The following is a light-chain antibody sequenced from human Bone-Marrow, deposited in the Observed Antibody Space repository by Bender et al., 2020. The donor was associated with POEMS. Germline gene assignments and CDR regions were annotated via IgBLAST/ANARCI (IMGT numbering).Light chain of an antibody. Sequence: QSALTQPASVSGSPGQSLTISCTGTSSDVGGYNFVSWYQQHPGKAPKLLIYDVSDRPSGVPNRFSGSKSGNTASLTISGLQAEDEADYYCGSYRGSTSYVFGSGTKVPVL. V-gene: IGLV2-14*03. J-gene: IGLJ1*01. CDR2: DVS. CDR1: SSDVGGYNF. CDR3: GSYRGSTSYV.